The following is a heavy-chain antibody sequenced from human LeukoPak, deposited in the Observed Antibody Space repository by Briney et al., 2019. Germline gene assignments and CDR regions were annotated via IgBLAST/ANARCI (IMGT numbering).Heavy chain of an antibody. CDR2: VFPSGNT. CDR1: GPSTSSVYY. D-gene: IGHD4-17*01. Sequence: SETLSLTCAFSGPSTSSVYYWAWIRRPPGKGLEWVGSVFPSGNTYYKPSLKSRVNISLDTSKNHFSLNLTSVTATDTAVYFCASGNYGDYFDYWGQGTPVTVSS. CDR3: ASGNYGDYFDY. J-gene: IGHJ4*02. V-gene: IGHV4-38-2*01.